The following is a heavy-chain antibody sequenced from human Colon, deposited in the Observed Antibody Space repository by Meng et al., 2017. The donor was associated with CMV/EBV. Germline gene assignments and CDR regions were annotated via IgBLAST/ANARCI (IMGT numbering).Heavy chain of an antibody. J-gene: IGHJ5*02. CDR2: IKSKTYGEAT. V-gene: IGHV3-15*01. CDR1: GVTITEAW. CDR3: ARSWSDP. Sequence: LSCAASGVTITEAWMSWVRQAPGKGLEWVGRIKSKTYGEATDYAAPVKGRFTISRDDSKNTVYLQMNSLKTEDTAVYYCARSWSDPWGQGTLVTVSS.